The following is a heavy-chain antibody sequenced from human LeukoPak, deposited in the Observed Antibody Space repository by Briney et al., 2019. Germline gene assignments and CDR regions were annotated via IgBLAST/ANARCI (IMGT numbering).Heavy chain of an antibody. D-gene: IGHD5-18*01. CDR2: IYYSGST. J-gene: IGHJ4*02. Sequence: SETLSLTCTDSGGSISSYYWSGIRQPPGKGLEWIGYIYYSGSTNYNPSLKSRVTISVDTSKNQFSLKLSSVTAADTAVYYCARADGYSYGYDFDYWGQGTLVTVSS. V-gene: IGHV4-59*01. CDR3: ARADGYSYGYDFDY. CDR1: GGSISSYY.